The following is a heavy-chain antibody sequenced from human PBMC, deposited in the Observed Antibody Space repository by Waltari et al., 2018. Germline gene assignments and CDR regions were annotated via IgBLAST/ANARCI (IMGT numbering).Heavy chain of an antibody. CDR2: LNDDGSGT. D-gene: IGHD6-6*01. CDR1: GFIFSRSW. Sequence: EVQLVESGGGLVQPGGSLRLSCAASGFIFSRSWMHWVRQAPGKGLVWVSRLNDDGSGTTYAHSVKGRFSISRDNAKNTLYLQMNSLRAEDTAVYYCAREYSNSRYFDYWGPGTLVTVSS. CDR3: AREYSNSRYFDY. V-gene: IGHV3-74*01. J-gene: IGHJ4*02.